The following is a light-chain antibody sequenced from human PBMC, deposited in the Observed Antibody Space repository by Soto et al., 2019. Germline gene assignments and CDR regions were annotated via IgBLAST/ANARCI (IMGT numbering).Light chain of an antibody. Sequence: EIVLTQSPGTLTLSPGERATLSCRASQTVSSNSLAWYQQKAGQAPRVLIFDVSTRATGIPDRFSGSGSGTDFTLTISRLEPEDFATYYCQQSYSTPQTFGQGTRLEIK. V-gene: IGKV3D-20*02. CDR3: QQSYSTPQT. J-gene: IGKJ5*01. CDR1: QTVSSNS. CDR2: DVS.